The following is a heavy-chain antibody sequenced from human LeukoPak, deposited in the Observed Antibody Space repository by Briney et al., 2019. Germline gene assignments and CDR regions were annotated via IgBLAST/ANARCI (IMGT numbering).Heavy chain of an antibody. J-gene: IGHJ5*02. D-gene: IGHD2-15*01. Sequence: SETLSLTCAVYGGSFSGYYWSWIRQPPGKGLEWIGEISHSGSTNYNPSLKSRVTISVDTSKNQFSLKLSSVTAADTAVYYCARRVVAATGWFDPWGQGTLVTVSS. CDR1: GGSFSGYY. CDR2: ISHSGST. V-gene: IGHV4-34*01. CDR3: ARRVVAATGWFDP.